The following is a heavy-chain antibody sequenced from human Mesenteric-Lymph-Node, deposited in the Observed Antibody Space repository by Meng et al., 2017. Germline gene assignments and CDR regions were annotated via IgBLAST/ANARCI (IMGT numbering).Heavy chain of an antibody. V-gene: IGHV4-31*03. CDR2: IYYSGST. CDR3: ARVDSSGYFLDY. CDR1: GGSISSGGHS. D-gene: IGHD3-22*01. J-gene: IGHJ4*01. Sequence: QVQLQESGPGLVKPSQTLFPTRTVSGGSISSGGHSWSWIRQHPGKGLEWIAYIYYSGSTYYNPSLKSRVILSVDTSKNQLSLKLSSVTAADTAVYYCARVDSSGYFLDYWDQGTLVTVSS.